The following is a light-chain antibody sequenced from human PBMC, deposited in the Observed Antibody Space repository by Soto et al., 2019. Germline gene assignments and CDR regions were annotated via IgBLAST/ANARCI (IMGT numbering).Light chain of an antibody. V-gene: IGKV3-20*01. Sequence: EIVVAQSPGTLSLSPGERATLSCRASQRVSNTYLAWYQQKPGQAPRLLIYGVSSRATGIPDRFSGSGSGTDFTLTISRLEPEDFEVYYCQQYSSSPVTFGGGTKV. CDR1: QRVSNTY. CDR2: GVS. CDR3: QQYSSSPVT. J-gene: IGKJ4*01.